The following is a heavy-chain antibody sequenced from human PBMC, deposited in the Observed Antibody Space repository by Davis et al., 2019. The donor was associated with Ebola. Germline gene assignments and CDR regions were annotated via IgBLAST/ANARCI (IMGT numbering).Heavy chain of an antibody. J-gene: IGHJ4*02. V-gene: IGHV6-1*01. CDR3: ARGWLRTGFDY. CDR2: TYYSSKWYT. CDR1: GDSVSGSSGA. D-gene: IGHD3/OR15-3a*01. Sequence: PSETLSLTCAISGDSVSGSSGAWNWIRQSPSRGLEWLGRTYYSSKWYTDSTLSVKSRITINPDTSKNQFSLHLNSVTPGDTAVYYCARGWLRTGFDYWGQGTLVTVSS.